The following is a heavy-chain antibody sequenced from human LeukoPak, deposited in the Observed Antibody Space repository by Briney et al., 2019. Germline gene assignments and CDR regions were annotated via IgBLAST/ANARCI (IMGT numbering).Heavy chain of an antibody. CDR2: ISGSGGST. V-gene: IGHV3-23*01. CDR1: GFTFSSYA. Sequence: PGGSLRLSCAASGFTFSSYAMSWVRQAPGKGLEWVSAISGSGGSTYYADSVKGRFTISRDNSKNTLYLQMNSLRAEDTAVYYCAKDTVITFGGVIDEFDYWGQGTLVTVSS. CDR3: AKDTVITFGGVIDEFDY. J-gene: IGHJ4*02. D-gene: IGHD3-16*02.